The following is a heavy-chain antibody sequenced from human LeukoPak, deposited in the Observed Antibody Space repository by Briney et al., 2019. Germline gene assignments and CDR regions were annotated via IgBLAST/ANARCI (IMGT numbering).Heavy chain of an antibody. V-gene: IGHV4-39*07. J-gene: IGHJ3*02. CDR2: IYYSGST. D-gene: IGHD3-10*01. CDR1: GGSISSSSYY. CDR3: ARGLLWFGELRSYAFDI. Sequence: SETLSLTCTVSGGSISSSSYYWGWIRQPPGKGLEWIGSIYYSGSTYYNPSLKSRVTISVDTSKNQFSLKLSSVTAADTAVYYCARGLLWFGELRSYAFDIWGQGTMVTVSS.